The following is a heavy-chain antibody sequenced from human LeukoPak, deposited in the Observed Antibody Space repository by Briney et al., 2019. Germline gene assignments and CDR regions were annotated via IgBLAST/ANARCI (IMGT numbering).Heavy chain of an antibody. J-gene: IGHJ4*02. Sequence: SVKVSCKASGGTFSSYAISWVRQAPGQGLEWMGGIIPIFGTANYAQKFQGRVTITADKSTSTAYMELSSLRSEDTAVYYCARDLYSRRMDYYGSGSFFAYWGQGTLVTVSS. V-gene: IGHV1-69*06. CDR3: ARDLYSRRMDYYGSGSFFAY. CDR2: IIPIFGTA. CDR1: GGTFSSYA. D-gene: IGHD3-10*01.